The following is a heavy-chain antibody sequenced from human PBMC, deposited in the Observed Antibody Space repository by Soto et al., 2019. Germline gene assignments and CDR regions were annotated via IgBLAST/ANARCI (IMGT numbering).Heavy chain of an antibody. V-gene: IGHV3-23*01. J-gene: IGHJ6*04. D-gene: IGHD6-6*01. Sequence: GGSLRLSCAASGFTFSSYAMSWVRQAPGKGLEWVSAISGSGGSTYYADSVKGRFTISRDNSKNTMYLQMNSLRAEDTAVYYCAKDGGSRSGSDVWGKGTTVTVSS. CDR1: GFTFSSYA. CDR2: ISGSGGST. CDR3: AKDGGSRSGSDV.